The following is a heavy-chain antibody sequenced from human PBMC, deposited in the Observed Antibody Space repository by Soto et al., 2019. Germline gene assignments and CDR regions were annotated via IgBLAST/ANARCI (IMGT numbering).Heavy chain of an antibody. CDR3: ARDTVYCSSASCYVEYFDY. D-gene: IGHD2-2*01. CDR1: GFTFSSYS. Sequence: GGSLRLSCAASGFTFSSYSMNWVRQAPGKGLEWVSSISSGGCYIYYADLVKGRFTLSRDNAKNSLYLQMNSLRAEDTAVYYCARDTVYCSSASCYVEYFDYWGQGTLVTVSS. J-gene: IGHJ4*02. V-gene: IGHV3-21*01. CDR2: ISSGGCYI.